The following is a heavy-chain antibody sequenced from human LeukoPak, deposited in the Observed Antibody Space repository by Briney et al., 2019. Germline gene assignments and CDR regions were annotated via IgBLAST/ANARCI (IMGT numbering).Heavy chain of an antibody. Sequence: GGSLRLSCAASGFTFSSYSMNWVRQAPGKGLEWVSSISSSSSYIYYADSVKGRFTISRDNAKNSLYLQMNSLRAEDTAVYYCARDGRYYDFWSGYYTHYYGMDVWGQGTTVTVSS. CDR1: GFTFSSYS. CDR2: ISSSSSYI. V-gene: IGHV3-21*01. D-gene: IGHD3-3*01. J-gene: IGHJ6*02. CDR3: ARDGRYYDFWSGYYTHYYGMDV.